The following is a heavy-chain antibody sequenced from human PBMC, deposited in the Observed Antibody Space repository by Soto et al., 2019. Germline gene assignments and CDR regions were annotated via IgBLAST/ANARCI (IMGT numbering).Heavy chain of an antibody. CDR1: GFNLNNYW. CDR2: IKEDGGEK. V-gene: IGHV3-7*01. CDR3: SRVPLGRGGSSIFEY. J-gene: IGHJ4*02. Sequence: GGSLRLSCAGYGFNLNNYWMSWVRQAPGKGLEWVANIKEDGGEKYYVDSVKGRFTISRDNAENSLSLQMNSLRAEDTAVYYCSRVPLGRGGSSIFEYWGQGAQVTVSS. D-gene: IGHD3-16*01.